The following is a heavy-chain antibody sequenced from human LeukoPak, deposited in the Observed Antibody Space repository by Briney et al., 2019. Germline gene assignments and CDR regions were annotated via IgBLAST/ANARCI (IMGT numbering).Heavy chain of an antibody. V-gene: IGHV4-34*01. CDR2: VNHSGST. CDR1: GGSFSGYY. Sequence: SETLSLTCAVYGGSFSGYYWSWIRQPPGKGLEWIGEVNHSGSTNYNPSLKSRVTISVDTSKNQFSLKLSSVTAADTAVYYCARGRRPGYWGQGTLVTVSS. J-gene: IGHJ4*02. CDR3: ARGRRPGY.